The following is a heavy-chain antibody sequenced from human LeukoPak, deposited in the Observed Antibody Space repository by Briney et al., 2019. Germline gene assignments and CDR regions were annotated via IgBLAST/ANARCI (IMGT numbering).Heavy chain of an antibody. V-gene: IGHV3-7*01. CDR3: AREGGACGGNTYYYYGMDV. CDR2: INQDGSDK. D-gene: IGHD4-23*01. J-gene: IGHJ6*02. Sequence: PGGSLRLSCAVSGFTFSSYWMNWVRQAPGKGLEWVAYINQDGSDKYYVDSAKGRFTISRDNAKNSLYLLMNSLRAEDTAVYYCAREGGACGGNTYYYYGMDVWGQGTTVTVSS. CDR1: GFTFSSYW.